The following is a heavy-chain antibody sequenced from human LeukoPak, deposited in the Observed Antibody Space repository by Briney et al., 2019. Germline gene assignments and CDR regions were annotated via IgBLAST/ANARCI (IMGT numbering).Heavy chain of an antibody. CDR3: ARKIAAAGEGDYFDY. D-gene: IGHD6-13*01. Sequence: KTSETLSLTCTVSGGSIRSYYWSWIRQPPGKGLEWIGRISISGNTNYNPSLKSRVTISVDTSKNQFSLKLSSVTAADTAVYYCARKIAAAGEGDYFDYWGQGTLVTVSS. CDR1: GGSIRSYY. CDR2: ISISGNT. J-gene: IGHJ4*02. V-gene: IGHV4-4*08.